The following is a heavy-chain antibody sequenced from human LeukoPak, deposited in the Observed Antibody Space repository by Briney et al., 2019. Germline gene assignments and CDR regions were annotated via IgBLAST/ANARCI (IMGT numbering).Heavy chain of an antibody. D-gene: IGHD2-21*02. Sequence: ASVKVSCKASGYTFTSYVISWVRQAPGQGLEWMGWISAYNGNTNYAQKPQGRVTMTTDTSTSTAYMELRSLRSDDTAVYYCARVHPSCGGDCYAFDYWGQGTLVTVSS. J-gene: IGHJ4*02. CDR3: ARVHPSCGGDCYAFDY. V-gene: IGHV1-18*01. CDR2: ISAYNGNT. CDR1: GYTFTSYV.